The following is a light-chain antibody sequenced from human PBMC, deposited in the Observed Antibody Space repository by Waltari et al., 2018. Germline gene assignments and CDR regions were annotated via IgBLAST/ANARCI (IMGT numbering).Light chain of an antibody. CDR3: SSYAGSGTLL. J-gene: IGLJ2*01. Sequence: PTQSGAVAGSAEQWVTKSCNGTGSDSGFEISVSWYQQHPGKAPKLMIYEVSKRPSGVSYRFSGSKSGNTASLTISGLQAEDEADYYCSSYAGSGTLLFGGGTRLTVL. V-gene: IGLV2-23*02. CDR1: GSDSGFEIS. CDR2: EVS.